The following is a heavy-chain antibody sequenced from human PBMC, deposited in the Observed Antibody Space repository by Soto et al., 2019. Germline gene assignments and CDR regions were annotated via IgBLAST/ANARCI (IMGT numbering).Heavy chain of an antibody. CDR2: IYSGGST. D-gene: IGHD3-10*01. Sequence: EVPVVESGGGLVQPGGSLRLSCAVSGFTVSSNYMSWVRQAPGKGLEWVSVIYSGGSTYYADSVKGRFTISRDNSKNTLSLQMNSLRAEDTAVYYCARDNVWFGERDYWGQGTLVTVSS. V-gene: IGHV3-66*01. CDR1: GFTVSSNY. J-gene: IGHJ4*02. CDR3: ARDNVWFGERDY.